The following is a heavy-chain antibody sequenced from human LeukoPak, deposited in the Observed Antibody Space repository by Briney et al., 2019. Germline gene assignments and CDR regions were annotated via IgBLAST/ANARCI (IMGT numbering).Heavy chain of an antibody. CDR3: ARYRCSSTSGYLRFAFDI. CDR2: IYQSEST. D-gene: IGHD2-2*01. Sequence: SETLSLTCTVSGSSITSGYYLGWIQQPPGKGLEWIGSIYQSESTYYSLSLESRVTMSVDTSKNHFSLTVSSVTAADTAVYYSARYRCSSTSGYLRFAFDIWGQGKMVRLSS. CDR1: GSSITSGYY. J-gene: IGHJ3*02. V-gene: IGHV4-38-2*02.